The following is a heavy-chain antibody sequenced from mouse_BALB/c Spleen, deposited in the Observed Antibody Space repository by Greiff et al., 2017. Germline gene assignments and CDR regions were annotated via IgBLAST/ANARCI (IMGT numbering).Heavy chain of an antibody. D-gene: IGHD3-2*01. J-gene: IGHJ4*01. CDR3: ARNLDSSCYGGIYYYAMDY. CDR1: GFSLSRYS. CDR2: IWGGGST. V-gene: IGHV2-6-4*01. Sequence: QVQLQQSGPGLVAPSQSLSITCTVSGFSLSRYSVHWVRQPPGQGLEWLGMIWGGGSTDYNSALKSKLSISKDNSRSQVFLKLNSLQTNDTAMYYCARNLDSSCYGGIYYYAMDYWGQGTSVTVSS.